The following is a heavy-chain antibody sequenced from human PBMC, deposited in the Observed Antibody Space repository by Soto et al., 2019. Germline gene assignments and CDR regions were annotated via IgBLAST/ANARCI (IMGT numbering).Heavy chain of an antibody. CDR3: ARDFKDNGDYYYYYMDA. D-gene: IGHD1-1*01. J-gene: IGHJ6*03. CDR2: MSHSGSP. Sequence: SETLSLTCSVSGGSISSYSWSWVRQPPGKRLEWIGFMSHSGSPNYNPSLKSRVTISIDTSKSQFSLKVSSVTAADTAVYYCARDFKDNGDYYYYYMDAWGKGTTVTVSS. CDR1: GGSISSYS. V-gene: IGHV4-59*01.